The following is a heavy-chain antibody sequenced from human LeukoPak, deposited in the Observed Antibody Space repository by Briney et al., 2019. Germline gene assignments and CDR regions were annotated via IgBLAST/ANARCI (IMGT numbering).Heavy chain of an antibody. Sequence: SETLSLTCTVSDGSISSSNYYWAWIRQPPGKGLEWIANIFYTGNTYYNPSLKSRVTISIDTSKNQFSLRLNSVTATDTAVYYCARRVNYGAYVGYFDYWGQGTLVTVSS. D-gene: IGHD4-17*01. J-gene: IGHJ4*02. V-gene: IGHV4-39*01. CDR1: DGSISSSNYY. CDR2: IFYTGNT. CDR3: ARRVNYGAYVGYFDY.